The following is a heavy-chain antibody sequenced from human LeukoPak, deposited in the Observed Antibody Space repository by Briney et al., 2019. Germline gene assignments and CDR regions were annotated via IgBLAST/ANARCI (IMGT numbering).Heavy chain of an antibody. CDR2: ISTYNGNT. V-gene: IGHV1-18*01. D-gene: IGHD4-17*01. CDR1: AYTFTSYC. CDR3: MREGGWGPTDYGDFVY. J-gene: IGHJ4*02. Sequence: GASVKVSCKASAYTFTSYCISWVRHAPAHGLEWMGWISTYNGNTNYAQKVQGRFTMTTDTSTSTAYMELRSLRSDDSAVYYCMREGGWGPTDYGDFVYWGQGTLVTVSS.